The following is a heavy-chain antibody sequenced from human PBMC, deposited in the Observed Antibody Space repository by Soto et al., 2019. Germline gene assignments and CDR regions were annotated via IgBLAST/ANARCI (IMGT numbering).Heavy chain of an antibody. V-gene: IGHV2-26*01. J-gene: IGHJ4*02. Sequence: QVTLKESGPVLVKPTETLTLTCTVSGFSLSNARMGVSWIRQPPGKALEWLAHIFSNDEKSYSTSLKSRLTISKATSKSQVVLTMNNMDPVDTATYYCARIGEMGSTIPYYFDYWGQGTLVTVSS. CDR3: ARIGEMGSTIPYYFDY. CDR1: GFSLSNARMG. D-gene: IGHD3-9*01. CDR2: IFSNDEK.